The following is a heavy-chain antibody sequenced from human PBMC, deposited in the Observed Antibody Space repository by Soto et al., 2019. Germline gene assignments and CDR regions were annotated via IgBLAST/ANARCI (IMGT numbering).Heavy chain of an antibody. V-gene: IGHV3-73*01. CDR1: GFTFSGSA. CDR2: IRSKANSYAT. D-gene: IGHD3-10*01. J-gene: IGHJ4*02. Sequence: PGGSLRLSCAASGFTFSGSAMHWVRQASGKGLEWVGRIRSKANSYATAYAASVKGRFTISRDDSKNTAYLQMNSLKTEDTAVYYCNTRITMVRGISSFDYWGQGTLVTVSS. CDR3: NTRITMVRGISSFDY.